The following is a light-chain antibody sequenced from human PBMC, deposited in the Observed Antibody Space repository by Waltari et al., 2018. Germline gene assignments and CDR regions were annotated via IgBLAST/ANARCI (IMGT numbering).Light chain of an antibody. CDR3: QQSYSTPRT. CDR2: AAS. Sequence: DIQMTQSPSSLSASVGDRVTISCRASRSIGTYFQWFQQKPGKAPKLLIFAASSLQSGVPSRFSGSGSGTDFTLTISSLQPEDFATYYCQQSYSTPRTFGGGTKVEIK. J-gene: IGKJ4*01. V-gene: IGKV1-39*01. CDR1: RSIGTY.